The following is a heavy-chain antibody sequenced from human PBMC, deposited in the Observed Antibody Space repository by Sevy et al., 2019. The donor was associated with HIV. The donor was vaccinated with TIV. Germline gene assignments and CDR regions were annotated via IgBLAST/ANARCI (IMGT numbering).Heavy chain of an antibody. CDR2: ISYDGSNT. CDR1: GFTFSSYA. V-gene: IGHV3-30*04. CDR3: ARFPPQRAFDI. Sequence: GGSLRLSCVGSGFTFSSYALHWVRQAPDKGLEWVAVISYDGSNTYYADSVKGRFTISRDNSKNTWYLQMNSRRADDTAVFYCARFPPQRAFDIWGQGTTVTVSS. J-gene: IGHJ3*02.